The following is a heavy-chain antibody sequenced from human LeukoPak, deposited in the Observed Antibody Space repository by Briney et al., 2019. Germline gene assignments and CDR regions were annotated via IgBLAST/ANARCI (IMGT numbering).Heavy chain of an antibody. CDR2: IISSNSYT. V-gene: IGHV3-21*06. D-gene: IGHD3-22*01. CDR1: GFTFSSYS. Sequence: GGSLRLFCAASGFTFSSYSMCWVRRVPGKGLEWVSCIISSNSYTHYADSVTARFTISRHNGQNSLYLKMNSLIAEDTAMYYCVKDGSGSRGGTNWLDSWGQGTLVTVSS. J-gene: IGHJ5*01. CDR3: VKDGSGSRGGTNWLDS.